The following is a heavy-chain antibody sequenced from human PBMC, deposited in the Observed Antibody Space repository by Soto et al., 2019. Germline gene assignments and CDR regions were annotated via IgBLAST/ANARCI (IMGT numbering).Heavy chain of an antibody. CDR2: IKSKTDGGTT. J-gene: IGHJ6*02. CDR3: TTLPYNWNYGYYYYGMDV. D-gene: IGHD1-7*01. CDR1: GFTFSNAW. V-gene: IGHV3-15*07. Sequence: GGSLRLSCAASGFTFSNAWMNWVRQAPGKGLEWVGRIKSKTDGGTTDYAAPVKGRFTISRDDSKNTLYLQMNSLKTEDTAVFYCTTLPYNWNYGYYYYGMDVWGQGTTVTVSS.